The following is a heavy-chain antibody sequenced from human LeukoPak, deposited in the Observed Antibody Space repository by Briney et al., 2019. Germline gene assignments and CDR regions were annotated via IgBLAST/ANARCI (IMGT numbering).Heavy chain of an antibody. Sequence: GGSLRLSCAASGFTFSSYSMNWVRQAPGQGLEWVSYISSSSSTIFYADSAKGRFTISRDNAKNSLYLQMNRLRAEDTAVYYCAKDGDCSGYNCYFIDSWGQGTLVTVSS. V-gene: IGHV3-48*01. CDR3: AKDGDCSGYNCYFIDS. CDR2: ISSSSSTI. J-gene: IGHJ4*02. CDR1: GFTFSSYS. D-gene: IGHD2-15*01.